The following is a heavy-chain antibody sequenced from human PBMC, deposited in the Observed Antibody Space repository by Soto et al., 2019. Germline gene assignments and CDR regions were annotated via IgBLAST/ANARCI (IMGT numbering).Heavy chain of an antibody. J-gene: IGHJ5*02. V-gene: IGHV3-21*01. CDR2: ISSNSAYI. D-gene: IGHD6-13*01. CDR3: TRDASRDSSARGWFDP. CDR1: GFTFRSFT. Sequence: GGSLRLSCAASGFTFRSFTMNWVRQAPGKGLEWVSTISSNSAYIYYTDALRGRFTISRGNAKNSLHLQMNSLRAEDTAVYYCTRDASRDSSARGWFDPWGLGTLVTVSS.